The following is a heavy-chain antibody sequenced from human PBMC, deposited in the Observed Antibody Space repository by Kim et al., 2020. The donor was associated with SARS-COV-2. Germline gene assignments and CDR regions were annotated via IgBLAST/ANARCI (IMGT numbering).Heavy chain of an antibody. D-gene: IGHD2-2*01. Sequence: ISFDGSNKDYAESVKRRCTISRDHSKKTVYLQMNSLRIEDTAVYYCANMQYWGQGTLVSVSS. J-gene: IGHJ4*02. CDR2: ISFDGSNK. CDR3: ANMQY. V-gene: IGHV3-30*18.